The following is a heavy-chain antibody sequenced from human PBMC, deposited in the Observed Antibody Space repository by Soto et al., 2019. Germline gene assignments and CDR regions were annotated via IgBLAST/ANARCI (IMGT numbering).Heavy chain of an antibody. CDR2: ISYGGGTT. V-gene: IGHV3-23*01. D-gene: IGHD6-13*01. Sequence: GGSLRLSCAASEFTFSNYAMSWVRQAPGKGLEWVSAISYGGGTTYYADSVKGRFTISRDNSKNTLYLQMNSLRAEDTAVYYCTTSSAAYYYGMDVWGQGTTVTVSS. CDR1: EFTFSNYA. CDR3: TTSSAAYYYGMDV. J-gene: IGHJ6*02.